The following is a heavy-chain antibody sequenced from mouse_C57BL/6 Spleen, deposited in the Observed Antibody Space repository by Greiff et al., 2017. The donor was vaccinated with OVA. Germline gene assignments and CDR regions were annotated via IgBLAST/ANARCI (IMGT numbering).Heavy chain of an antibody. CDR2: IWSGGGT. D-gene: IGHD4-1*01. CDR1: GFSLTSYG. J-gene: IGHJ2*01. Sequence: QVQLQQSGPGLVQPSPCLSITCTVSGFSLTSYGVHWVRQSPGKGLEWLGVIWSGGGTNYNEAFISRLSISKDKSKAKVVFNMHSLQADDAATYYCATNNWDYFDYWGQGTTLTVSS. CDR3: ATNNWDYFDY. V-gene: IGHV2-2*01.